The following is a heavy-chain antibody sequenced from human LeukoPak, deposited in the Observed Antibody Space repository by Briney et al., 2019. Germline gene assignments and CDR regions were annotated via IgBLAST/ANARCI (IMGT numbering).Heavy chain of an antibody. CDR3: ARDSSSWYLGTYYYYYYGMDV. CDR2: ISAYNGNT. J-gene: IGHJ6*02. V-gene: IGHV1-18*01. CDR1: GYTFTSYG. D-gene: IGHD6-13*01. Sequence: ASVKVSCEASGYTFTSYGISWVRQAPGQGLEWMGWISAYNGNTNYAQKLQGRVTMTTDTSTSTAYMELRSLRSDDTAVYYCARDSSSWYLGTYYYYYYGMDVWGQGTTVTVSS.